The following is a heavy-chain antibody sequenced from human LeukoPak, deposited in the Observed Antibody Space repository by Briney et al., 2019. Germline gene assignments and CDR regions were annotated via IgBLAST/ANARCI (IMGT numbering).Heavy chain of an antibody. CDR1: GYTFIRYY. CDR2: IDPSGSTT. V-gene: IGHV1-46*03. J-gene: IGHJ6*03. Sequence: ASVKVSCKTSGYTFIRYYMNWVRQAPGRGLEWMGIIDPSGSTTSYAPKFQGRLTMTRDTSTSTDYMELTGLTSEDTAVYYCARPPRPFYYYYMAIWGTGTTVTVSS. CDR3: ARPPRPFYYYYMAI.